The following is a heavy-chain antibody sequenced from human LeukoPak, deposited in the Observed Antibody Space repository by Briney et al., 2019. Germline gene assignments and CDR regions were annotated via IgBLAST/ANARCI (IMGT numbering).Heavy chain of an antibody. CDR1: GFTFSSYA. D-gene: IGHD2-21*02. CDR2: ISGSGGST. V-gene: IGHV3-23*01. CDR3: AKSSYCGGDCYLLAFDI. Sequence: GGSLRLSCAASGFTFSSYAMSWVRQAPGKGLEWVSAISGSGGSTYYEDSVKGRFTISRDNSKNTLYLQMNSLRAEDTAVYYCAKSSYCGGDCYLLAFDIWGQGTMVTVSS. J-gene: IGHJ3*02.